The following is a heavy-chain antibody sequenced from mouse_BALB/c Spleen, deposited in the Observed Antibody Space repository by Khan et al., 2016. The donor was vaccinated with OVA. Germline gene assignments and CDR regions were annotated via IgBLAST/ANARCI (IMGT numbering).Heavy chain of an antibody. CDR1: GYTFTDFL. CDR3: ARAVYGGFAH. Sequence: QVQLQQSGPELVKPGASVKMSCKASGYTFTDFLISWLKQRPGQGLEWIGEIYPGSGYIYYNEKFKGKATLTSDKSSNTAYMQLSSLTSEDSAVYFCARAVYGGFAHWGQGTLVTVSA. V-gene: IGHV1-77*01. J-gene: IGHJ3*01. D-gene: IGHD1-1*01. CDR2: IYPGSGYI.